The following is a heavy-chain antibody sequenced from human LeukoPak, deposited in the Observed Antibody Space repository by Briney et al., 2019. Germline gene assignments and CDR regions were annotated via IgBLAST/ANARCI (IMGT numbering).Heavy chain of an antibody. V-gene: IGHV3-21*01. CDR1: GFTFSNYA. Sequence: GGSPRLSCAASGFTFSNYAMEWVRQAPGKGLEWVSSLSSTSINIYYADSVKGRFTISRDNAKNSLYLQMNSLRAEDTAVYYCARLSMTSYGKYYFEYWGQGTLVTVSS. D-gene: IGHD3-10*01. CDR2: LSSTSINI. J-gene: IGHJ4*02. CDR3: ARLSMTSYGKYYFEY.